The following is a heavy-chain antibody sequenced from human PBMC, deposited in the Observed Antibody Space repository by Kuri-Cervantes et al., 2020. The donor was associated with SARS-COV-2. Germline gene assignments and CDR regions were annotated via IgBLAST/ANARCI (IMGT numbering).Heavy chain of an antibody. D-gene: IGHD1-7*01. Sequence: SETLSLTCTVSGGSISSYYWSWIRQPPGKGLEWIGEINHSGSTNYNPSLKSRVTISVDTSKNQFSLKLSSVTAADTAVYYCARGLPNWNWLYYFDYWGQGTLVTVSS. J-gene: IGHJ4*02. CDR2: INHSGST. CDR3: ARGLPNWNWLYYFDY. CDR1: GGSISSYY. V-gene: IGHV4-34*01.